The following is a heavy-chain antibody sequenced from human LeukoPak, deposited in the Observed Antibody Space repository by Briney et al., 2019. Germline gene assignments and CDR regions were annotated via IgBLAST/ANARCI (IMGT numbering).Heavy chain of an antibody. J-gene: IGHJ4*02. CDR2: IYSGGNT. V-gene: IGHV3-53*01. D-gene: IGHD3-22*01. CDR1: DFTVSRNY. CDR3: AKDRQYDSSEGVDY. Sequence: GGSLRLSCAASDFTVSRNYMSWVRQAPAKGLEGVSIIYSGGNTDYADSVQGRFTISRDNTKNTLYLQMNSLRAEDTAVYYCAKDRQYDSSEGVDYWGQGTLVTVSS.